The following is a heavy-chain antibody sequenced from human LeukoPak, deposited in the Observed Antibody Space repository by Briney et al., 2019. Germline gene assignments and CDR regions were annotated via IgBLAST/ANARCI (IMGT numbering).Heavy chain of an antibody. CDR2: ISYDGSNK. D-gene: IGHD4-17*01. V-gene: IGHV3-30*18. CDR1: GFTFSSYG. CDR3: AKDLPSTTVTTWNAFDI. Sequence: GGSLRLSCAASGFTFSSYGMHWVRQAPGKGLEWVAVISYDGSNKYYADSVKGRFTISRDNSKNTLYLQMNSLRAEDTAVYYCAKDLPSTTVTTWNAFDIWGQGTMVTVSS. J-gene: IGHJ3*02.